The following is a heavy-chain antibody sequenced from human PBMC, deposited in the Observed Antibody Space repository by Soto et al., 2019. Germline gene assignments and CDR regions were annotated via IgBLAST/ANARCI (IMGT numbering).Heavy chain of an antibody. CDR3: ARKSTVTTCFDY. D-gene: IGHD4-17*01. Sequence: SEPQSLTCTVAGGSIRSGGYYWSWIRQLPGKGLEWIGYIYYSGSTHYNPSLKSRITMSVDTSKNQFSLKLSSVTAADTAVYYCARKSTVTTCFDYWGQGTQVTVS. CDR2: IYYSGST. CDR1: GGSIRSGGYY. V-gene: IGHV4-31*03. J-gene: IGHJ4*02.